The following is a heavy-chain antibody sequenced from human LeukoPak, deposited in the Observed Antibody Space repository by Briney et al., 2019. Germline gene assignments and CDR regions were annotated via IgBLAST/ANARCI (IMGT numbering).Heavy chain of an antibody. Sequence: GASVKVSCKASGYTFTSYGISWVRQAPGQGLEWMGWVSAYNGNTNYAQKLQGRVTMTTDTSTSTAYMELRSLRSDDTAVYYCARDTKLYQLLPYNWFDPWGQGTLVTVSS. CDR1: GYTFTSYG. V-gene: IGHV1-18*01. J-gene: IGHJ5*02. CDR3: ARDTKLYQLLPYNWFDP. CDR2: VSAYNGNT. D-gene: IGHD2-2*01.